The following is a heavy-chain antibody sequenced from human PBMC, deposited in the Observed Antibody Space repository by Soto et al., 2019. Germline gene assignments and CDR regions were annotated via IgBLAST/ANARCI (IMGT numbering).Heavy chain of an antibody. V-gene: IGHV3-66*01. J-gene: IGHJ3*01. CDR2: ISNRGDT. CDR3: ASAPRSFGGGISSSTGNASDL. D-gene: IGHD2-21*01. Sequence: EVQLVESGGGLVQPGGSLRLSCTASGFIVSDTYVNWVRQAPGKGLEWVSVISNRGDTHYADTVRGRFSLSRDISEMSLNRQLRTLRAENPAVFERASAPRSFGGGISSSTGNASDLWGQGTMIT. CDR1: GFIVSDTY.